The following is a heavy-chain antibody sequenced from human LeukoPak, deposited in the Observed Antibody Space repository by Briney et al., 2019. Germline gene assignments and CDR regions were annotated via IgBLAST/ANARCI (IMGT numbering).Heavy chain of an antibody. Sequence: ASVKVSCKASGYTFTSYAMHWERQAPGQRLEWMGWVNAGNGNTKYSQKFQGRVTITRDTSASTAYMELSSLRAEDTAVYYCATDPLRYSGFDPWGQGTLVTVSS. CDR2: VNAGNGNT. D-gene: IGHD3-9*01. CDR1: GYTFTSYA. J-gene: IGHJ5*02. CDR3: ATDPLRYSGFDP. V-gene: IGHV1-3*01.